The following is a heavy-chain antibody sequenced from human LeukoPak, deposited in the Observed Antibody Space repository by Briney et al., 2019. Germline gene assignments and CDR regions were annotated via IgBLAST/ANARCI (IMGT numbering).Heavy chain of an antibody. CDR3: ARLTYDYYGSGSYSWWIDT. V-gene: IGHV4-59*01. Sequence: SETLSLTCTVSGGSISSYYWTWIRQPPGKGLEYIGYIHHSGSTSYSPSLKGRVTISVDTSKTYLPLKLSSVTAADTAVYYCARLTYDYYGSGSYSWWIDTWGQGTLVIVSS. D-gene: IGHD3-10*01. CDR2: IHHSGST. CDR1: GGSISSYY. J-gene: IGHJ5*02.